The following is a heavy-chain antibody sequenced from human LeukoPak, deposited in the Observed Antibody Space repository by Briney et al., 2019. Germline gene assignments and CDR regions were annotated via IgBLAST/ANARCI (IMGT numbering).Heavy chain of an antibody. CDR3: ARAGIAAAWGSAFDI. CDR1: GFTFSSYW. CDR2: IKQDGSEK. Sequence: PGGSLRLSCAASGFTFSSYWMSWVRQAPGKGLEWVANIKQDGSEKYYVDSVKGRFTTSRDNAKNSLYLQMNSLRAEDTAVYYCARAGIAAAWGSAFDIWGQGTMVTVSS. D-gene: IGHD6-13*01. J-gene: IGHJ3*02. V-gene: IGHV3-7*01.